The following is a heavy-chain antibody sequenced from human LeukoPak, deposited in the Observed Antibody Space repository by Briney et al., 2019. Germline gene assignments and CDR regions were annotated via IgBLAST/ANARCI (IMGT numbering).Heavy chain of an antibody. CDR3: ARAGWIITSGIDY. V-gene: IGHV4-38-2*01. Sequence: PSETLSLTCAVSGYSISRGYYWALIRQPPAKGLEWIGTVYHTGSTYYNPSLDSRVTISVDTSKNEFSLNLKSVTAADTAVYYCARAGWIITSGIDYWGQGALVTVSS. D-gene: IGHD3-10*01. J-gene: IGHJ4*02. CDR2: VYHTGST. CDR1: GYSISRGYY.